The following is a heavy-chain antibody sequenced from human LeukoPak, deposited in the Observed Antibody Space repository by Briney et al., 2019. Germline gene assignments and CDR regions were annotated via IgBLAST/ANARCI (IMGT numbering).Heavy chain of an antibody. J-gene: IGHJ4*02. CDR2: IYHSGST. V-gene: IGHV4-30-2*01. CDR3: ARGGGYCSSTSCHFDY. CDR1: GGSISSGGYS. Sequence: PSETLSLTCAVSGGSISSGGYSWSWIRQPPGKGLEWIGYIYHSGSTYYNPSLKSRVTISVDRSKNQFSLKLSYVTAADTAVYYCARGGGYCSSTSCHFDYWGQGTLVTVSS. D-gene: IGHD2-2*01.